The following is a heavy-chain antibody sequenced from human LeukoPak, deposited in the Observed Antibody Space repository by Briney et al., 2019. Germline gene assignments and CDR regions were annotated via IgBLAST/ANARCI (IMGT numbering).Heavy chain of an antibody. D-gene: IGHD5-18*01. Sequence: PGGSLRLSCAASGFSFSRYSMNWVRQVPGKGLEWVSSISAASGYIYYADSVKGRFTISRDNAKNSLYLQMNSLRAEDTALYYCARENGYSYGYEVDCWGRGTLVTVSS. CDR3: ARENGYSYGYEVDC. V-gene: IGHV3-21*01. CDR1: GFSFSRYS. CDR2: ISAASGYI. J-gene: IGHJ4*02.